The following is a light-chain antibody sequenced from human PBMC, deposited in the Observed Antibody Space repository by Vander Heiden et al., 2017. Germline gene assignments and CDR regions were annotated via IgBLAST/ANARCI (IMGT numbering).Light chain of an antibody. CDR3: NSSTSSGTCV. V-gene: IGLV2-14*01. CDR1: SSDVGGNNY. J-gene: IGLJ3*02. Sequence: QSALTQPASVSGSPGQSITISCTGTSSDVGGNNYVAWYQQNPGKAPMLVMYEVSKRPAGVSNRFSGSKAGTTDSLTISGLQAEDEAEYYWNSSTSSGTCVFGGGTKLTVL. CDR2: EVS.